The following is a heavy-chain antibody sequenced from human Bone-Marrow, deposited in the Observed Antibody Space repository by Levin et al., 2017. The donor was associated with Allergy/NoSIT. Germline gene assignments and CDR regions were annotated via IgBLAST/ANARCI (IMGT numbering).Heavy chain of an antibody. CDR1: GFTFSRYW. CDR3: ARGGGYDGGNFDL. J-gene: IGHJ4*02. Sequence: ETLSLTCTASGFTFSRYWMTWVRQAPGKGLEWLANIKQDGSETYYLDSVEGRFTISRDNARNSLSLQMDRLRAEDTALYYCARGGGYDGGNFDLWGQGTLVTVSS. V-gene: IGHV3-7*03. CDR2: IKQDGSET. D-gene: IGHD5-12*01.